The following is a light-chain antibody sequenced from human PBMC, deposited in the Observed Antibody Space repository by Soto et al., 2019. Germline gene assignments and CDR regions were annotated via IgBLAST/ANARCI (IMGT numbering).Light chain of an antibody. Sequence: EMTQSPATLSVSPGERPTLSCRASQSVNTNLAWYQQKPGQAPRLLIYDASTRDTGVPARFSGSGSGTEFTLTISSLQSEDFAVYYCQQYKTWPLTFGPGTKVDVK. J-gene: IGKJ3*01. CDR1: QSVNTN. CDR2: DAS. V-gene: IGKV3-15*01. CDR3: QQYKTWPLT.